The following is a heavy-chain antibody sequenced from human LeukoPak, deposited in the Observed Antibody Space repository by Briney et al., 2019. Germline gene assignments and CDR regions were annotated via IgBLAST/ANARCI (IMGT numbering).Heavy chain of an antibody. D-gene: IGHD6-19*01. CDR2: ITDYGNNT. V-gene: IGHV3-23*01. CDR1: GFTFSAFA. J-gene: IGHJ4*02. CDR3: PNDLSYTSGAGDH. Sequence: PGGTLRLSCAASGFTFSAFAMTWVRQPPGKGLERVSTITDYGNNTYSAEPVKGRITFSSDNSKNTLSLPLRRLRAEDTAVYYCPNDLSYTSGAGDHWGQGTLVTVSS.